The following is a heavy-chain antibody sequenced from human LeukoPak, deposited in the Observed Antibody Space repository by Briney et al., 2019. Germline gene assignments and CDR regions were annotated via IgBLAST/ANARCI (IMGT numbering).Heavy chain of an antibody. Sequence: PGGSLRLSCAASGFTFSSYEMNWVRQAPGKGLEWVSYISSSGSTIYYADSVKGRFTISRDNAKNSRYLQMNSLRAEDTAVYYCGGVGIHLLGAFDIWGQGTMVTVSS. CDR3: GGVGIHLLGAFDI. J-gene: IGHJ3*02. CDR1: GFTFSSYE. V-gene: IGHV3-48*03. CDR2: ISSSGSTI. D-gene: IGHD5-18*01.